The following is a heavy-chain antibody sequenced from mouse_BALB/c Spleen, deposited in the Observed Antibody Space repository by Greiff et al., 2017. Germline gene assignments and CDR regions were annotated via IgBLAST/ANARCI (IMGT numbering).Heavy chain of an antibody. V-gene: IGHV3-8*02. J-gene: IGHJ4*01. D-gene: IGHD1-1*01. CDR1: GDSITSGY. CDR2: ISYSGST. CDR3: ARYRDSYYGDAMDY. Sequence: EVQLQESGPSLVKPSQTLSLTCSVTGDSITSGYWNWIRKFPGNKLEYMGYISYSGSTYYNPSLKSRISITRDTSKNQYYLQLNSVTTEDTATYYCARYRDSYYGDAMDYWGQGTSVTVSS.